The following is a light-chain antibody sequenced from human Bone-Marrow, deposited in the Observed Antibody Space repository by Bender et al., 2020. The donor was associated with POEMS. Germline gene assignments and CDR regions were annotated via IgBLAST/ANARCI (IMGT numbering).Light chain of an antibody. CDR1: DLGDKY. CDR3: QAWDTDSLV. Sequence: SYEVTQPPSVSVSPGQTASITCSGDDLGDKYVAWYQQKPGQSPVLVIYQDTKRPSGIPERFSGSNSGNTATLTISGTQAMDEAECYCQAWDTDSLVFGGGTELTVL. V-gene: IGLV3-1*01. J-gene: IGLJ2*01. CDR2: QDT.